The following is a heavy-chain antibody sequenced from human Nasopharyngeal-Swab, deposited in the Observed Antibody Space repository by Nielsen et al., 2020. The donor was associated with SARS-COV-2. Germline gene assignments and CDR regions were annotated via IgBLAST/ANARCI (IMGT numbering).Heavy chain of an antibody. V-gene: IGHV3-7*01. CDR1: GFPFSTYW. J-gene: IGHJ4*02. CDR2: IKQDGSEK. D-gene: IGHD2-15*01. CDR3: ARVGWWFHYYFDY. Sequence: GESLKISCAASGFPFSTYWMSWVRQAPGKGLEWVANIKQDGSEKYYVDSVKGRLTISRDNAKNSLYLQMNSLRAEDTAVYYFARVGWWFHYYFDYWGQGTLVTVSS.